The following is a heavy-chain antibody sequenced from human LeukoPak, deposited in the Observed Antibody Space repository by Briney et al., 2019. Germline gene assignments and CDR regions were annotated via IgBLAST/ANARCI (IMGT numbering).Heavy chain of an antibody. CDR3: VREGEGPLSKDFDY. Sequence: ASMKVSCKSSGFTFTDHYIHWVRQGPGQGLEWMGYIGPHSTFTSSPQEFQGRVTMTKDASMSTAYMELTRLTSDDTAVYYCVREGEGPLSKDFDYWGQGTLVTVSS. CDR1: GFTFTDHY. D-gene: IGHD2/OR15-2a*01. J-gene: IGHJ4*02. CDR2: IGPHSTFT. V-gene: IGHV1-2*02.